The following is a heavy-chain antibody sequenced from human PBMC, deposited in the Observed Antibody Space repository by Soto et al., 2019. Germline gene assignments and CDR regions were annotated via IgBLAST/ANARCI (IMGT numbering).Heavy chain of an antibody. D-gene: IGHD5-18*01. V-gene: IGHV4-59*01. J-gene: IGHJ4*02. Sequence: QVQLQESGPGLVKPSETLSLTCTVSGGSISSYYWSWIRQPPGKGLEWIGYIYYSGSTNYNPSLKSRVTISVDTSKNQFSLKLSSVTAADTAVYYCASGRGYSYGSFDYWGLGTLVTVSS. CDR2: IYYSGST. CDR3: ASGRGYSYGSFDY. CDR1: GGSISSYY.